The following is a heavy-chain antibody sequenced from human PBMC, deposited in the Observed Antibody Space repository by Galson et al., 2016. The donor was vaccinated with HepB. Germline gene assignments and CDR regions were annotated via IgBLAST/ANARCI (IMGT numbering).Heavy chain of an antibody. CDR1: GYAFNAYG. Sequence: SVKVSCKASGYAFNAYGISWVRQAPGQGLEWVGWISGYDGKTKYTQKFQGRVTMTTDTSTSTAYMELRSLRSDDTAMYYCARARGGTYFENDYYVMDVWGQGTPVTVSS. CDR2: ISGYDGKT. J-gene: IGHJ6*02. D-gene: IGHD1-26*01. CDR3: ARARGGTYFENDYYVMDV. V-gene: IGHV1-18*01.